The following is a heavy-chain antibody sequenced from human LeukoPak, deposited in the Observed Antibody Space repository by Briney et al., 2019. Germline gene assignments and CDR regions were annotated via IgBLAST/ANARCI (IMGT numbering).Heavy chain of an antibody. J-gene: IGHJ6*02. CDR2: IYASGST. Sequence: SETLSLNCTVSGGSISSYYWTWIRQPAGKGLEWIGRIYASGSTNYNPSLKSRVTMSVDTSKNQFSLKLSSVTAADTAVYYCARLSVVPAAIMGLYYYGMDVWGQGTTVTVSS. CDR1: GGSISSYY. D-gene: IGHD2-2*02. V-gene: IGHV4-4*07. CDR3: ARLSVVPAAIMGLYYYGMDV.